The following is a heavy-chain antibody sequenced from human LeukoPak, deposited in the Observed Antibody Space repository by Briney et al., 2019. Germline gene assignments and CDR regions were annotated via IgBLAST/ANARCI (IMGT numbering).Heavy chain of an antibody. J-gene: IGHJ4*02. D-gene: IGHD3-10*01. Sequence: ASVKVSCKASGGTFSSYAISWVRQAPGQGLEWMGGIISIFGTANYAQKFQGRVTITADESTSTAYMELSSLRSEDTAVYYCASFESTGSSQGELLWFGELSPSYFDYWGQGTLVTVSS. V-gene: IGHV1-69*13. CDR2: IISIFGTA. CDR3: ASFESTGSSQGELLWFGELSPSYFDY. CDR1: GGTFSSYA.